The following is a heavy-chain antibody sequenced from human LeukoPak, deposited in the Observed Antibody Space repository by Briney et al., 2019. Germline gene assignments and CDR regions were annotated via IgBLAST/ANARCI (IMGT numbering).Heavy chain of an antibody. J-gene: IGHJ4*02. D-gene: IGHD3-3*01. CDR1: GFTFSSYA. CDR3: AKPLVFWSGYSAAPTDY. CDR2: ISGSGGST. Sequence: GGSLRLSCAASGFTFSSYAMSWVRQAPGKGLEWVSAISGSGGSTYYADSVKGRFTISRDNSKNTLYLQMNSLRAEDTAVYYCAKPLVFWSGYSAAPTDYWGQGTLVTVSS. V-gene: IGHV3-23*01.